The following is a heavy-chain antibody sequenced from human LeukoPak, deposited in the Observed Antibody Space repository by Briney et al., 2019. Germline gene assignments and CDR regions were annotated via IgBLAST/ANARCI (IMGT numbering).Heavy chain of an antibody. V-gene: IGHV3-23*01. CDR3: ARGFNRGFDP. D-gene: IGHD3-10*01. Sequence: GGSLRLSCAASGFSFSTYAMSWVRQAPGKGLEWVSGVNGNGGSTSYADSVKGRFTIFRDNSKNTLHLQMNSLRAEDTAVYYCARGFNRGFDPWGQGTLVIVSS. J-gene: IGHJ5*02. CDR1: GFSFSTYA. CDR2: VNGNGGST.